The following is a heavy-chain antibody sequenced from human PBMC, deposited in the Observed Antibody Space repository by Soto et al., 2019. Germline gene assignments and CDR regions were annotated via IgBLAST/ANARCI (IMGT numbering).Heavy chain of an antibody. CDR3: VSWVSAHFDY. D-gene: IGHD2-8*01. V-gene: IGHV3-23*01. J-gene: IGHJ4*02. CDR2: INANAVDT. Sequence: GGSLRLSCAASGFTFRYHGMSWVRQAPGRGLEWVSTINANAVDTHYADSVKGRFTISRDNFRNTLDLHMGSLRVEDTATYYCVSWVSAHFDYWGQGTLVTVSS. CDR1: GFTFRYHG.